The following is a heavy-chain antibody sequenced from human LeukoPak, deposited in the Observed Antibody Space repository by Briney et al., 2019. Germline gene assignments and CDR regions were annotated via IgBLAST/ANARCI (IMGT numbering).Heavy chain of an antibody. CDR2: IYTSGST. Sequence: PSETLSLTCTVSGGSISSGSYYWSWIRQPAGKGLEWIGRIYTSGSTNYNPSLKSRVTISVDTSKNQFSLKLSSVTAADTAVYYCARDHGSLTEYFQHWGQGTLVTVSS. CDR3: ARDHGSLTEYFQH. V-gene: IGHV4-61*02. D-gene: IGHD1-26*01. J-gene: IGHJ1*01. CDR1: GGSISSGSYY.